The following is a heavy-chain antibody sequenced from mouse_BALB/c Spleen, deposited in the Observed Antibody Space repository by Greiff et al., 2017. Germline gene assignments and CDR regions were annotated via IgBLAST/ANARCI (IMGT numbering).Heavy chain of an antibody. D-gene: IGHD1-1*01. CDR1: GFSLTSYG. J-gene: IGHJ3*01. Sequence: VQLVESGPGLVAPSQSLSITCTVSGFSLTSYGVHWVRQPPGKGLEWLGVIWAGGSTNYNSALMSRLSISKDNSKSQVFLKMNSLQTDDTAMYSCAKYYCSSRFAYWGQGTLVTVSA. CDR2: IWAGGST. CDR3: AKYYCSSRFAY. V-gene: IGHV2-9*02.